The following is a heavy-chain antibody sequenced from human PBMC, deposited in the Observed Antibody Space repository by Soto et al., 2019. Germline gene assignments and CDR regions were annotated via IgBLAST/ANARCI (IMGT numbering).Heavy chain of an antibody. CDR3: ASVTFGGVLLAH. D-gene: IGHD3-16*01. J-gene: IGHJ4*02. V-gene: IGHV4-61*08. Sequence: SETLSLTCSVSGSLISSGYYWSWIRQPPGKGLEWIGYIYFNGNTNYNPSLKMRVTISIETSKKQISLNLTSVNDADTAVYYCASVTFGGVLLAHWGQGILVTVSS. CDR2: IYFNGNT. CDR1: GSLISSGYY.